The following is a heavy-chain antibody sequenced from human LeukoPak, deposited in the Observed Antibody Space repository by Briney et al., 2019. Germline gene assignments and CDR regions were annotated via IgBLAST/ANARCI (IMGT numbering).Heavy chain of an antibody. CDR1: GGSISSYY. D-gene: IGHD5-18*01. J-gene: IGHJ4*02. V-gene: IGHV4-4*07. Sequence: SETPSLTCTVSGGSISSYYWSWIRQPAGKGLEWIGRIYISGSGSTNYNPSLKSRVTMSVDTSKNQFSLKLSSVTAADTAVYYCARDGYSYGSDYWGQGTLVTVSS. CDR2: IYISGSGST. CDR3: ARDGYSYGSDY.